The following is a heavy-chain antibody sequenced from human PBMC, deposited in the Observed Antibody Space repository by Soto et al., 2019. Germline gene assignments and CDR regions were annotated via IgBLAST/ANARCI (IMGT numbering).Heavy chain of an antibody. CDR1: GGSFSGYS. J-gene: IGHJ5*02. Sequence: SETLSLTCAVYGGSFSGYSWNWIRQPPGKGLEWIGEINHSGTTNYNPSLKSRVTISVDTSKNQFSLKLTSVTAADTAVYYCARGNPPRYYDFWRTTSKWFHPWGQGTLVTVS. CDR3: ARGNPPRYYDFWRTTSKWFHP. D-gene: IGHD3-3*01. V-gene: IGHV4-34*01. CDR2: INHSGTT.